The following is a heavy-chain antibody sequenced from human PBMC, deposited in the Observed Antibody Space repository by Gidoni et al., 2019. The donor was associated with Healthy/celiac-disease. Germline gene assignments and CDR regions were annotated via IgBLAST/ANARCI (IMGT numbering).Heavy chain of an antibody. CDR2: IYYSGST. J-gene: IGHJ3*02. V-gene: IGHV4-59*08. CDR3: ARANYDFWSGYYTGAFDI. CDR1: GGSISSYY. D-gene: IGHD3-3*01. Sequence: QVQLQESGPGLVKPSETLSLTCTVSGGSISSYYWSWIRQPPGKGLEWIGYIYYSGSTNYNPSLKSRVTISVDTSKNQFSLKLSSVTAADTAVYYCARANYDFWSGYYTGAFDIWGQGTMVTVSS.